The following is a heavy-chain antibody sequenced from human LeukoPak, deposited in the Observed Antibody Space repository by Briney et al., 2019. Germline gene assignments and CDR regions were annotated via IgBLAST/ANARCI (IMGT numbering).Heavy chain of an antibody. D-gene: IGHD4-17*01. Sequence: ASVKVSCKASGGTFSSSPITWVRQAPGQGLEWMGRIIPILAIANYAPKFQGRVTITADKSTTTAYMELISLRSEDTAVYYCATENGNVPMVTNFGYWGQGTLVTVSS. J-gene: IGHJ4*02. V-gene: IGHV1-69*04. CDR2: IIPILAIA. CDR1: GGTFSSSP. CDR3: ATENGNVPMVTNFGY.